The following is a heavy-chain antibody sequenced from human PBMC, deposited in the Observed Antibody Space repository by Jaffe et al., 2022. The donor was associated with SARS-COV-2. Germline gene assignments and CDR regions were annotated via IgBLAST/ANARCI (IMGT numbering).Heavy chain of an antibody. Sequence: EVQLVESGGGLVQSGGSLRLSCAASGFTFSSYWMHWVRQAPGKGLVWVSRINSDGSGTTYADSVKGRFTISRDNAKNTLYLQMNSLRAEDTAVYYCARVGGDSSGYVTWFEPWGQGTLVTVSS. D-gene: IGHD3-22*01. CDR1: GFTFSSYW. J-gene: IGHJ5*02. V-gene: IGHV3-74*01. CDR2: INSDGSGT. CDR3: ARVGGDSSGYVTWFEP.